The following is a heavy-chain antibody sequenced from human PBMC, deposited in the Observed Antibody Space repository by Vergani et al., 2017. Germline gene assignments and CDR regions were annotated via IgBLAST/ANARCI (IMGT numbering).Heavy chain of an antibody. D-gene: IGHD6-25*01. Sequence: QLVQSGPEVKKPGTSVKVSCKASGGTFSSYAISWVRQAPGQGLEWMGWINPNSGGTNYAQKFQGRVTMTRDTSISTAYMELSRLRSDDTAVYYCARSDHSSAPGYWGQGTLVTVSS. CDR1: GGTFSSYA. CDR2: INPNSGGT. CDR3: ARSDHSSAPGY. V-gene: IGHV1-2*02. J-gene: IGHJ4*02.